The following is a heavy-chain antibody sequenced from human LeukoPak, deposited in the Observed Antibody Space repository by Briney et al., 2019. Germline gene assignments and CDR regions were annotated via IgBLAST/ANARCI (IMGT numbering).Heavy chain of an antibody. J-gene: IGHJ4*02. CDR1: GGSISSSSYY. Sequence: SETLSLTCTVSGGSISSSSYYWGWIRQPPGKGLEWIGSIYYSGSTYYNPSLKSRVTISVDPSKNQFSLKLSSVTAADTAVYYCARVLRAVAGPAFDYWGQGTLVTVSS. D-gene: IGHD6-19*01. CDR3: ARVLRAVAGPAFDY. V-gene: IGHV4-39*07. CDR2: IYYSGST.